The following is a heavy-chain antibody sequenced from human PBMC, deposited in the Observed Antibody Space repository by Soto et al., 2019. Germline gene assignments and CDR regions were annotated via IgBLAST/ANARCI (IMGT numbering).Heavy chain of an antibody. CDR2: IYYNGTT. Sequence: SETLSLTCTVSGGSISNYQWSWVRQPPGKRLEWIGYIYYNGTTSYNPSLKSRVTISVDMSKNHLSLTLTSVTAADTAVYYCARHYGYYSHYMDVWTKGTTVTVSS. CDR3: ARHYGYYSHYMDV. CDR1: GGSISNYQ. J-gene: IGHJ6*03. V-gene: IGHV4-59*08. D-gene: IGHD3-10*01.